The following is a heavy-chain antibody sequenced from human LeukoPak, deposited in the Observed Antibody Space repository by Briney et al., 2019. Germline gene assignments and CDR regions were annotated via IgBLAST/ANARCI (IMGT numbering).Heavy chain of an antibody. CDR1: GYTFTSYG. CDR2: ISAYNGHT. J-gene: IGHJ4*02. Sequence: EASVKVSCKASGYTFTSYGISWVRQAPGQGLEWMGWISAYNGHTKYPQKLQGRVTMTTDTSTSTAYMELRSLRSDDTAVYYCARGFPPRRNYDSSGYYSYYFDYWGQGTLVTVSS. D-gene: IGHD3-22*01. V-gene: IGHV1-18*01. CDR3: ARGFPPRRNYDSSGYYSYYFDY.